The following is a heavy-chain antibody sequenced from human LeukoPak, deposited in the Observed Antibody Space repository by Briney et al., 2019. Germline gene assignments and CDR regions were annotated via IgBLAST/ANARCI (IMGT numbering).Heavy chain of an antibody. CDR3: ARYATVAAHRDFDY. CDR1: GFTFSTYN. D-gene: IGHD6-19*01. J-gene: IGHJ4*02. Sequence: GGSLRLSCAASGFTFSTYNMNWVRQAPGKGLEWVSSITSSSSYTFYADSVKGRFTISRDNAKNSLYLQMNSLRAEDTAVYYCARYATVAAHRDFDYWGQGTLVTVSS. CDR2: ITSSSSYT. V-gene: IGHV3-21*01.